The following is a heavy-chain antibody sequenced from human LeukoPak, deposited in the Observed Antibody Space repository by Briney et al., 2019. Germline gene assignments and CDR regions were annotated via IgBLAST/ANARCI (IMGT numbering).Heavy chain of an antibody. CDR1: GFTFSSYE. CDR3: ASVPTGYYYYYYGMDV. Sequence: PGGSLRLSCAASGFTFSSYEMNWVRQAPGRGLEWASYISSSGSTIYYADSVKGRFTISRDNAKNSLYLQMNSLRAEDTAVYYCASVPTGYYYYYYGMDVWGKGTTVTVSS. D-gene: IGHD3-9*01. J-gene: IGHJ6*04. CDR2: ISSSGSTI. V-gene: IGHV3-48*03.